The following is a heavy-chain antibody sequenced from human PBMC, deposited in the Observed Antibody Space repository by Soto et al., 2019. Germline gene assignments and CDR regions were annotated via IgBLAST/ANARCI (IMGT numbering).Heavy chain of an antibody. CDR2: ISYDGSNK. V-gene: IGHV3-30-3*01. CDR1: GFTFSTYA. Sequence: QVQLVESGGGVVQPGRSLRLSCAASGFTFSTYAMHWVRQAPGKGLEWVSVISYDGSNKYYADSVKGRFTISRDNSKNTLYLQMNSLRAEDTAVYYCARAVVVAATDVGYWGQGTLVTVSS. D-gene: IGHD2-15*01. J-gene: IGHJ4*02. CDR3: ARAVVVAATDVGY.